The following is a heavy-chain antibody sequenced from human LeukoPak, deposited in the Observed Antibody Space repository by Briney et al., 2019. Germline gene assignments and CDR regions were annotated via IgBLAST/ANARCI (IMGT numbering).Heavy chain of an antibody. J-gene: IGHJ5*02. D-gene: IGHD6-13*01. V-gene: IGHV4-39*01. CDR3: ARSGAASWGRSDP. CDR1: GGSISSSSYY. CDR2: NYYSGST. Sequence: PSETLSLTCTVSGGSISSSSYYWCGIRQPPGKGLEWIGSNYYSGSTYYNPSLKSRVTISVDTSKNQFYLKLSSVTAADTAVYYCARSGAASWGRSDPWGQGTLVTVSS.